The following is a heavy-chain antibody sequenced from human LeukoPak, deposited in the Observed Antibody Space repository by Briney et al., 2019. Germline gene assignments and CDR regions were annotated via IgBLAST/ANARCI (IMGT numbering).Heavy chain of an antibody. Sequence: SSETLSLTCAVYGGSFSGYYWSWIRQPPGKGLEWIGEINHSGSTNYNPSLKSRVTISVDTSKNQFSLKLSSVTAADTAVYYCARERRWDYGSGSYYRAYWFDPWGQGTLVTVSS. V-gene: IGHV4-34*01. D-gene: IGHD3-10*01. CDR2: INHSGST. J-gene: IGHJ5*02. CDR1: GGSFSGYY. CDR3: ARERRWDYGSGSYYRAYWFDP.